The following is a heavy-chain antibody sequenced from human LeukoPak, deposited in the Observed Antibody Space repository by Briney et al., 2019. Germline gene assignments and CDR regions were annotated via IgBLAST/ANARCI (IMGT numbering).Heavy chain of an antibody. CDR2: IYYSGSI. J-gene: IGHJ4*02. CDR1: GGSIRTSSYY. D-gene: IGHD6-13*01. V-gene: IGHV4-39*07. Sequence: SETLSLTCTVSGGSIRTSSYYWGWIRQPPGKGLEWIGSIYYSGSIYSNGSLKSRVTISVETSKNQFSLKLSSVAAADTAMYFCARVRAAAVPYYFDYWGRGTLVTVSS. CDR3: ARVRAAAVPYYFDY.